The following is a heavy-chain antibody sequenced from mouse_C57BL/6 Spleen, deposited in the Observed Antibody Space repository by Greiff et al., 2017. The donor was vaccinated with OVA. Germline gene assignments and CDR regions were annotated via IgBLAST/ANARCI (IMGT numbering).Heavy chain of an antibody. D-gene: IGHD6-5*01. V-gene: IGHV3-1*01. CDR3: ARYFLYYFDY. CDR1: GYSITSGYD. J-gene: IGHJ2*01. Sequence: EVKLVESGPGMVKPSQSLSLTCTVTGYSITSGYDWHWLRHFPGNKLEWMGYISYSGSTNYNPSLKSRISITHDTSKNHFFLKLNSVTTEDTATYYCARYFLYYFDYWGQGTTLTVSS. CDR2: ISYSGST.